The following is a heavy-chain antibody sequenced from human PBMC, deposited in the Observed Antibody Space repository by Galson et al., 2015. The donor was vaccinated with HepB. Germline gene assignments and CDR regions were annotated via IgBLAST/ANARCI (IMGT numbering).Heavy chain of an antibody. Sequence: SLRLSCAASGFIFRSYAIHWVRQTPGKGLEWVALISYDGSDRYYVDSVTGRFTISRDSSKNTLYLQMNSLRPEDTAVYYCARRDQWPAGRYGMDVWGQGATVTVSS. V-gene: IGHV3-30*04. D-gene: IGHD6-19*01. CDR1: GFIFRSYA. CDR3: ARRDQWPAGRYGMDV. J-gene: IGHJ6*02. CDR2: ISYDGSDR.